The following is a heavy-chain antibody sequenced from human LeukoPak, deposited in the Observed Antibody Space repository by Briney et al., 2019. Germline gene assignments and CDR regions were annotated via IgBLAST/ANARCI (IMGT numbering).Heavy chain of an antibody. D-gene: IGHD3-10*01. CDR1: GFTFSDYY. CDR2: ISSSGSTI. Sequence: PGGSLRLSCAASGFTFSDYYMSWIRQAPGKGLEWVSYISSSGSTIYYADSVKGRFTISRDNAKNSLYLQMNSLRAEDTAVYYCARRRITMVRGGRPPHGWYFDLWGRGTLVTVSS. CDR3: ARRRITMVRGGRPPHGWYFDL. V-gene: IGHV3-11*01. J-gene: IGHJ2*01.